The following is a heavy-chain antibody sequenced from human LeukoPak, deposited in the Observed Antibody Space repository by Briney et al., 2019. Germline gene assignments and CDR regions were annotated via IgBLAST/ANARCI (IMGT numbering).Heavy chain of an antibody. V-gene: IGHV4-59*01. J-gene: IGHJ4*02. CDR3: ASSYSGSYLRY. D-gene: IGHD1-26*01. CDR1: GGSISNYY. CDR2: IYYSGST. Sequence: SETLSLTCTVFGGSISNYYWSWIRQPPGKALEWIGYIYYSGSTNYNPSLKSRVTISVDTSKNQFSLKLSSVTAADTAVYYCASSYSGSYLRYWGQGTLVTVSS.